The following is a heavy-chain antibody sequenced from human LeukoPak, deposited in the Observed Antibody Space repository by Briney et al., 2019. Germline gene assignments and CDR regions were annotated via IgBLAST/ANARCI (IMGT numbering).Heavy chain of an antibody. Sequence: SETLSLTCTVSGGSISSGDYYWSWIRQPPGKGLEWIGYMYYSGSTYYNPSLKSRVTISGDTSKNQFSLKLSSVTAADTAVYYCARPYYYDSRIDPWGQGTLVTVSS. CDR3: ARPYYYDSRIDP. D-gene: IGHD3-22*01. V-gene: IGHV4-30-4*01. J-gene: IGHJ5*02. CDR1: GGSISSGDYY. CDR2: MYYSGST.